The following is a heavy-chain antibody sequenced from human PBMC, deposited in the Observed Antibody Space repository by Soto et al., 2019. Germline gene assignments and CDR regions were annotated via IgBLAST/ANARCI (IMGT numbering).Heavy chain of an antibody. J-gene: IGHJ4*02. Sequence: QVQLVEYGGGVVQPGTSLRFSCIASGFSFSSYAMHWVRQAPGKGLEWVAVIWYDGSNKYYADSVEGRFTISRDNSKNTLYLQMDSLRGEDTAIYYCARGAAGTWLDYWGQGTLVTVSS. CDR3: ARGAAGTWLDY. CDR2: IWYDGSNK. V-gene: IGHV3-33*01. D-gene: IGHD6-13*01. CDR1: GFSFSSYA.